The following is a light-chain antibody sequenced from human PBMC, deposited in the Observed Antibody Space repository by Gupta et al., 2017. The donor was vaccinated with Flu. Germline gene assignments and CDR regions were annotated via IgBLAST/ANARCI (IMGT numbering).Light chain of an antibody. V-gene: IGLV10-54*04. CDR1: SNNVSNQG. J-gene: IGLJ2*01. Sequence: TITSTENSNNVSNQGAAWLQQHQRHPPKLLSYRNNNRPSGISERFAASRSGNTASLTITGLQPEDDADYYCSAWDSSLSAVVFGGGTKLTVL. CDR2: RNN. CDR3: SAWDSSLSAVV.